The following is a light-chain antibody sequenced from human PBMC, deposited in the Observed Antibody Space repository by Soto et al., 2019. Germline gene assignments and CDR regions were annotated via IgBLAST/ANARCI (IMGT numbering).Light chain of an antibody. Sequence: EIVMTHSPATLSVSPGERATLSCRASQSVSNNLAWYQQKPGQAPRLLIYGASTRATAIPARFSGSGSGTEFTLTISSLQSEDFAVYYCLHYKDWPRWTFGQGTKVDIK. J-gene: IGKJ1*01. CDR2: GAS. CDR1: QSVSNN. CDR3: LHYKDWPRWT. V-gene: IGKV3-15*01.